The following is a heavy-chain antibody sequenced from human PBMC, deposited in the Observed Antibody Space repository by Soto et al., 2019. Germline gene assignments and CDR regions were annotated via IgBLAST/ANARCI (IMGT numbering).Heavy chain of an antibody. CDR3: ARGAPVAGYYFDY. Sequence: GGSLRLSCAASGFTFSSYWMSWVRQAPGKGLEWVANIKQDGSEKYYVDSVKGRFTISRDNAKNSLYLQMNSLRAEDTAVYYCARGAPVAGYYFDYWGQGTLVTVSS. CDR2: IKQDGSEK. V-gene: IGHV3-7*01. J-gene: IGHJ4*02. CDR1: GFTFSSYW. D-gene: IGHD6-19*01.